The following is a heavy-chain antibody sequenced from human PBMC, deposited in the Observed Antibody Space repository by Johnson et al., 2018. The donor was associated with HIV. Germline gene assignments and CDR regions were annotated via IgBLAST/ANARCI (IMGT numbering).Heavy chain of an antibody. V-gene: IGHV3-9*01. CDR2: ISWNRGRK. J-gene: IGHJ3*02. CDR3: VRAQFLQWLFFDAFDI. Sequence: VQLVESGGGVVQPGTSLRLSCAASGFTFSSYGIHWVRQAPGKGLEWVSGISWNRGRKGYADSVKGRFTISRDSAKNSLYLHMNSLRAEDTALNYCVRAQFLQWLFFDAFDIWGQGTMVTVSS. CDR1: GFTFSSYG. D-gene: IGHD3-3*01.